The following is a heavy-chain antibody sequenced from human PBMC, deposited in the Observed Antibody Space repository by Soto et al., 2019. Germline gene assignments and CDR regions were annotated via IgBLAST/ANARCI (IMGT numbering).Heavy chain of an antibody. CDR3: ARDQXLYDSSGYYHYYYGMDV. Sequence: ASVKVSCKASGYTFTSYYMHWVRQAPGQGLEWMGIINPSGGSTSYAQKFQGRGTMTRDTSTSTVYMELSSLRSEDTAVYYCARDQXLYDSSGYYHYYYGMDVWGQGTTVTVSS. CDR1: GYTFTSYY. CDR2: INPSGGST. D-gene: IGHD3-22*01. J-gene: IGHJ6*02. V-gene: IGHV1-46*01.